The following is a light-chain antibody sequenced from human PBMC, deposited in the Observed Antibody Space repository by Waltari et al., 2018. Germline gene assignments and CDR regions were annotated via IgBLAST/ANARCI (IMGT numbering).Light chain of an antibody. V-gene: IGLV2-23*01. CDR3: CSYAGSSSPRV. CDR2: EAS. Sequence: QSALTQPASVSGSPGQSITLSCTGSSSDVGGYNLVSWYQLHPGRAPKLLIYEASKRPSGVSNRFAGSKSGNTASLTISGLQAEDEADYYCCSYAGSSSPRVFGGGTKLSVL. CDR1: SSDVGGYNL. J-gene: IGLJ3*02.